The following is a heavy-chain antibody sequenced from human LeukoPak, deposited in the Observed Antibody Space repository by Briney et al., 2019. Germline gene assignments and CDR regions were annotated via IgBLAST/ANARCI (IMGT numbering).Heavy chain of an antibody. J-gene: IGHJ4*02. D-gene: IGHD3-10*01. CDR3: ARDLVYGSGSCGH. CDR2: INGEGGT. CDR1: GFTFSNYW. Sequence: GSLRLSCAASGFTFSNYWMQWVRQAPGKGLVWVSRINGEGGTSYADSVKGRFTISRDNAKNTVHLQMNSLRAEDTAVYYCARDLVYGSGSCGHWGQGTLVTVSS. V-gene: IGHV3-74*01.